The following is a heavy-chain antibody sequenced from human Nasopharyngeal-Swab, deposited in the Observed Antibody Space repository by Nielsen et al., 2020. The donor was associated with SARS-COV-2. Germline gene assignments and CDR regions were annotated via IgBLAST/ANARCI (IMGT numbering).Heavy chain of an antibody. CDR1: GFTFDDYT. V-gene: IGHV3-43*01. Sequence: GESLKISCAASGFTFDDYTMHWVRQAPGKGLEWVSLISWDGGSTYYADSVKGRITISRDNSKNSLYLQMNSLRTEDTALYYCAKDLGGYYYYGMDVWGQGTTVTVSS. CDR2: ISWDGGST. J-gene: IGHJ6*02. CDR3: AKDLGGYYYYGMDV.